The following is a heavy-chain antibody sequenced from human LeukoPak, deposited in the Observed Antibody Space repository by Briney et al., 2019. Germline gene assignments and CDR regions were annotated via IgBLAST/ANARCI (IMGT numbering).Heavy chain of an antibody. V-gene: IGHV4-59*08. D-gene: IGHD3-10*01. CDR3: ASENYGSGSLNY. CDR1: GGSISGYY. J-gene: IGHJ4*02. CDR2: IYYSGTT. Sequence: PSQTLSLTCTFSGGSISGYYWTWIRQPPGKGLEWIGDIYYSGTTNYNPALESRVTISIDTSRNQFSLRLSSVTAADTAVYHCASENYGSGSLNYWGKGTLVTVSS.